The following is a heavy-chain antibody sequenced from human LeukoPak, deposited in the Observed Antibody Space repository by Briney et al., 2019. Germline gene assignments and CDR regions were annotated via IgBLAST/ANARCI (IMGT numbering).Heavy chain of an antibody. CDR3: ARGVLGYDFWSGYFDY. J-gene: IGHJ4*02. CDR1: GGSFSGYY. V-gene: IGHV4-34*01. D-gene: IGHD3-3*01. Sequence: PSETLSLTCAVYGGSFSGYYWSWIRQPPGKGLEWIGEINHSGSTNYNPSLKSRVTISVDTSKNQFSLKLSSVTAADTAVYYCARGVLGYDFWSGYFDYWGQGTLVTVSS. CDR2: INHSGST.